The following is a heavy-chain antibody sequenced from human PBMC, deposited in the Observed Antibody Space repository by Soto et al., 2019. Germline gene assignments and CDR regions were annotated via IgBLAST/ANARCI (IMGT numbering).Heavy chain of an antibody. CDR1: GYSFTNND. Sequence: ASVKVSCKASGYSFTNNDVSWVRRATGQGLEWMGWMNPGSGDTGYAQKFQGRVTMTRDISIATAYMELSSLRSDDTAIYYCARMETFGSLNWFDPWGQGTLVTVSS. D-gene: IGHD3-16*01. CDR3: ARMETFGSLNWFDP. J-gene: IGHJ5*02. CDR2: MNPGSGDT. V-gene: IGHV1-8*01.